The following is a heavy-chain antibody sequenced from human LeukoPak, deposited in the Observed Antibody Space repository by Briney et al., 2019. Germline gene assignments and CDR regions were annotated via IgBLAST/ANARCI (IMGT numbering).Heavy chain of an antibody. D-gene: IGHD3-3*01. CDR3: VKDNFCSECSFDV. Sequence: PGGSLRLSCVASGFTFENYAMHWVRQTPEKGLGWVSLISRYGDVTSYADSVKGRFTISRDNRRNSLVLQLDSLRTEDSALYYCVKDNFCSECSFDVWGQGTMGTVSS. CDR1: GFTFENYA. CDR2: ISRYGDVT. J-gene: IGHJ3*01. V-gene: IGHV3-43*02.